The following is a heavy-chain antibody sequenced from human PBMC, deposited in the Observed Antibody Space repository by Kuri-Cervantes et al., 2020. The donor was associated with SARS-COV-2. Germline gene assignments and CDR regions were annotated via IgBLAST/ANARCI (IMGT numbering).Heavy chain of an antibody. CDR3: AREPSGIAVPPEIENYYYYGMDV. CDR1: GGSFSGYY. CDR2: INHSGST. V-gene: IGHV4-34*01. D-gene: IGHD6-19*01. J-gene: IGHJ6*02. Sequence: SETLSLTCAVYGGSFSGYYWSWIRQPPGKGLEWIGEINHSGSTNYNPSLKSRVTVSVDTSKNQFSLKLSSVTAADTAVYYCAREPSGIAVPPEIENYYYYGMDVWGQGTTVTVSS.